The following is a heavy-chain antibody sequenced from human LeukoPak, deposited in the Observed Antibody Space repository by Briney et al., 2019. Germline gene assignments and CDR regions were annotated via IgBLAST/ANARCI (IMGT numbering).Heavy chain of an antibody. D-gene: IGHD6-25*01. Sequence: GGSLRLSCAASGFTFSTYAMHWLRQAPGKGREWVAFIWPDGSKKYYAGSVKGRFAISRENSKNAVYLQMNDLRPEDTAPYFCAKISSSAESNFDYWGQGTLLTVSS. CDR3: AKISSSAESNFDY. V-gene: IGHV3-30*02. J-gene: IGHJ4*02. CDR1: GFTFSTYA. CDR2: IWPDGSKK.